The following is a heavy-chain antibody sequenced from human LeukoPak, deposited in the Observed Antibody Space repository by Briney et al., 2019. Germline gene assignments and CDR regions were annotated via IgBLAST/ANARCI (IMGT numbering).Heavy chain of an antibody. CDR2: IYTSGST. CDR1: GGSISSYY. J-gene: IGHJ3*02. CDR3: ARDLGETDSSGWYYGAFDI. Sequence: SETLSLTCTVSGGSISSYYWSWIRQPAGKGLEWIGRIYTSGSTNYNPSLKSRVTMSVDTSKNQFSLKLSSVTAADTAVYYCARDLGETDSSGWYYGAFDIWGQGTMVTVSS. D-gene: IGHD6-19*01. V-gene: IGHV4-4*07.